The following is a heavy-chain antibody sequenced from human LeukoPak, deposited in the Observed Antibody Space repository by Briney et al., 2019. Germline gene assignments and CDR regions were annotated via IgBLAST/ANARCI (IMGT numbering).Heavy chain of an antibody. CDR1: GGSVSGYY. CDR2: IYYSGTT. Sequence: SETLSLTCTVSGGSVSGYYWTWIRQPPGKGLVWIGYIYYSGTTNYNPSLKSRVTISLDTSKNQFSLRLSSVTAADTAVYYCARAVTRGRNLDVWGKGTTVTVSS. V-gene: IGHV4-59*02. CDR3: ARAVTRGRNLDV. J-gene: IGHJ6*04. D-gene: IGHD1-26*01.